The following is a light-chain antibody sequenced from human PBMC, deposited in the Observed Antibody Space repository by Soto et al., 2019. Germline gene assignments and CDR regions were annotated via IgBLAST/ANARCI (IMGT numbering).Light chain of an antibody. CDR2: ATS. CDR1: QSISTS. V-gene: IGKV1-12*01. CDR3: QQSSSFPLT. Sequence: DIQMTQSPSTLSASVGDRVTITCRASQSISTSLTWYQQKPGKAPKLLIYATSNLQSGVPSRFSGSGSGTDFTLTISSLQPEDFAAYYCQQSSSFPLTFGPGTKVDIK. J-gene: IGKJ3*01.